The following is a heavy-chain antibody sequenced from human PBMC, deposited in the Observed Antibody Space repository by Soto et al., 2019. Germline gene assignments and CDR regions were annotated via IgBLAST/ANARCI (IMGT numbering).Heavy chain of an antibody. CDR3: ARVYYDSSGYYYFDY. Sequence: SVKVSCKASGGTFSSYAISWVRQAPGQGLEWMGGIIPIFGTANYAQKFQGRVTITADESTSTAYMELSSLRSEDTAVYYCARVYYDSSGYYYFDYWGQGTLVTVSS. CDR1: GGTFSSYA. V-gene: IGHV1-69*13. J-gene: IGHJ4*02. D-gene: IGHD3-22*01. CDR2: IIPIFGTA.